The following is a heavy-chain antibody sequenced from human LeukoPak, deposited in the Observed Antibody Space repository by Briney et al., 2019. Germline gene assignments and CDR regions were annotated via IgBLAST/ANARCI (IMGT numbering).Heavy chain of an antibody. D-gene: IGHD2-2*01. V-gene: IGHV3-7*03. CDR3: AKGGGIVVVPAIDY. CDR1: GFTFSSYC. J-gene: IGHJ4*02. Sequence: GGSLRLSCAASGFTFSSYCMSWVRQAPGKGLEWVANIKQDGSEKYYVDSVKGRFTISRDNAKNSLHLQMNSLRAEDTAVYYCAKGGGIVVVPAIDYWGQGTLVTVSS. CDR2: IKQDGSEK.